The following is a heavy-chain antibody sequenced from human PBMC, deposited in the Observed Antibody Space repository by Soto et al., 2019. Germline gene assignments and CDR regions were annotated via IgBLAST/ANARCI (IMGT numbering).Heavy chain of an antibody. D-gene: IGHD3-10*01. CDR1: GFTFSDYY. V-gene: IGHV3-11*04. J-gene: IGHJ6*03. CDR3: AKDLRPYYYGSEPYYYYIDV. CDR2: ISCDGSTK. Sequence: GGSLRLSCAASGFTFSDYYMSWIRQAPGKGLEWVADISCDGSTKYYADSVKGRFTISRDNSKNTLYLQMNSLRAEDTAVYYSAKDLRPYYYGSEPYYYYIDVWGKGTTVTVSS.